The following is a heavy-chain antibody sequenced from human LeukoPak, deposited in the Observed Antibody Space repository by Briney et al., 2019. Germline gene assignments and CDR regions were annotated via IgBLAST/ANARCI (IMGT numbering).Heavy chain of an antibody. CDR2: ISHDGSNE. Sequence: GGSLRLSCAASGFTFSSYAMQWVRQAPGKGLEWVAVISHDGSNEYYADSVKGRFTISRDKSKGTLYLQMNSLRPEDTAMYYCARVGSSNFDFWGQGTLVTVSS. CDR1: GFTFSSYA. CDR3: ARVGSSNFDF. J-gene: IGHJ4*02. V-gene: IGHV3-30*04. D-gene: IGHD2-15*01.